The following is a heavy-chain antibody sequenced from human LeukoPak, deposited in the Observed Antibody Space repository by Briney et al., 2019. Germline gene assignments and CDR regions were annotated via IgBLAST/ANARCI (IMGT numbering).Heavy chain of an antibody. J-gene: IGHJ1*01. CDR2: INHSGST. D-gene: IGHD3-10*01. CDR3: ARDRRYYYGSGSYYTLYFQH. Sequence: SETLSLTCAVYGGSFSGYYWSWIRQPPGKGLEWIGEINHSGSTDYNPSLKSRVTISVDTSKNQFSLKLSSVTAADTAVYYCARDRRYYYGSGSYYTLYFQHWGQGTLVTVSS. V-gene: IGHV4-34*01. CDR1: GGSFSGYY.